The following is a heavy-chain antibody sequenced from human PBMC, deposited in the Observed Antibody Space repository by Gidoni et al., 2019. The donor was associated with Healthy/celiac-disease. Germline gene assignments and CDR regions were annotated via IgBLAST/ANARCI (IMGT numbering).Heavy chain of an antibody. Sequence: EVQLVQSGAEVKKPGESRRIPCKGSGYSFTSYWISGVRQMTGKGLEWMGRIDPSDSYTNYSPSFQGHVIISADKSISTAYLQWSSLKASDTAMYYCARHSTVTEFDPWGQGTLVTVSS. CDR1: GYSFTSYW. J-gene: IGHJ5*02. CDR3: ARHSTVTEFDP. V-gene: IGHV5-10-1*01. CDR2: IDPSDSYT. D-gene: IGHD4-17*01.